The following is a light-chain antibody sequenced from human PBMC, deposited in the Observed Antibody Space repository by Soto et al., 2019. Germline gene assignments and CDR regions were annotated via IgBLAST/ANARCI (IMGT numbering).Light chain of an antibody. CDR1: QSISSY. Sequence: DIHMTHSPSTLPPSVGDRLTITCRASQSISSYLNWYQQKPGKAPKLLIYAASSLKSGVPSRFSGSGSGTDFTLTISSLQPEDFATYYCQQSYSTPITFGQGTRLEIK. CDR3: QQSYSTPIT. CDR2: AAS. V-gene: IGKV1-39*01. J-gene: IGKJ5*01.